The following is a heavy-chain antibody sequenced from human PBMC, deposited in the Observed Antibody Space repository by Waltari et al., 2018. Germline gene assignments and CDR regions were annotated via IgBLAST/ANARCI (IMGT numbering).Heavy chain of an antibody. J-gene: IGHJ4*02. CDR1: GGSISNGGYY. CDR3: ASVGYSSGYTFDY. CDR2: IYTRGST. V-gene: IGHV4-61*02. D-gene: IGHD6-19*01. Sequence: QVQLQESGPGLVKPSQTLSLTCTVSGGSISNGGYYWSWIRQPAGKGLEWIGRIYTRGSTNYNPARKSRVTISVDTSKNQFSLKLSSVTAADTAVYYCASVGYSSGYTFDYWGQGTLVTVSS.